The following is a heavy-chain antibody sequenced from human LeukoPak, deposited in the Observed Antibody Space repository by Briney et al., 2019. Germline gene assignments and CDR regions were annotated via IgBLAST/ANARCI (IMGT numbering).Heavy chain of an antibody. CDR3: ARGRIQLWSLYYYGMDV. V-gene: IGHV3-33*01. CDR1: GFTFSSYG. J-gene: IGHJ6*02. Sequence: GGSLRLSCAASGFTFSSYGMHWVRQAPGKGLEGVAVIWYDGSNKYYADSVKGRFTISRDNSKNTLYLQMNSLRAEDTAVYYCARGRIQLWSLYYYGMDVWGQGTTVTVSS. D-gene: IGHD5-18*01. CDR2: IWYDGSNK.